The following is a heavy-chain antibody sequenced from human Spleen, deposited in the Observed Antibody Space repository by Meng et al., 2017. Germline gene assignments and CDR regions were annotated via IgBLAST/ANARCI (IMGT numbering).Heavy chain of an antibody. V-gene: IGHV3-43*01. CDR3: AKDRTSYPQSPDY. CDR1: GFTVSNNY. Sequence: GESLKISCAASGFTVSNNYMSWVRQAPGKGLEWVSLISWDGSSTYYGDSVKGRFTISRDNAKNSLYLQMNSLRAEDTALYYCAKDRTSYPQSPDYWGQGTLVTVSS. J-gene: IGHJ4*02. CDR2: ISWDGSST. D-gene: IGHD2-2*01.